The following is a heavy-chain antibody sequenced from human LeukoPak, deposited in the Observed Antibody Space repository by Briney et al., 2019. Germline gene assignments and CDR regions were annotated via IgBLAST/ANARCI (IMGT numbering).Heavy chain of an antibody. V-gene: IGHV3-33*06. Sequence: GGSLRLSCAASGFIFNKYGMQWVRQAPGKGLEWVVVIWADGNHKYYANSVKGRFTISRDNSKNTMNLQMNSLRADDTAVYYCAKEIGPFAGFDYWGQGILVTVSS. CDR1: GFIFNKYG. J-gene: IGHJ4*02. CDR3: AKEIGPFAGFDY. CDR2: IWADGNHK. D-gene: IGHD3-16*01.